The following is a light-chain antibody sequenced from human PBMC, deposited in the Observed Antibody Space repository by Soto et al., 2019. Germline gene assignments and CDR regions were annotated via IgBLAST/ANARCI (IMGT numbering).Light chain of an antibody. Sequence: QPVLTQPPSASGTPGQRVTISCSGSSSNIGSNPVNWYQQLPGTAPKLLIYSNNQRPSGVPDRFSGSRSGTSASLAISGLQSEDEADYYCAAWDNSLNVLFGGGTKLTVL. J-gene: IGLJ3*02. CDR3: AAWDNSLNVL. CDR2: SNN. V-gene: IGLV1-44*01. CDR1: SSNIGSNP.